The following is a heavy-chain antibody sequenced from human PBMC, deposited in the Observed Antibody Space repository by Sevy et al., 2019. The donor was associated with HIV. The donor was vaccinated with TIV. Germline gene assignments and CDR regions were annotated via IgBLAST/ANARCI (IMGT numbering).Heavy chain of an antibody. CDR1: GFTFSSYA. J-gene: IGHJ4*02. CDR3: ARGGCSRPHDY. D-gene: IGHD2-2*01. CDR2: FSFGCGKI. Sequence: LSLTCAASGFTFSSYAMSWVRQPPGKGLEWVATFSFGCGKINYADSVKGRFTISRDNSKNTPFLQMNRLRAEDTAVYYWARGGCSRPHDYWGQGTLVTVSS. V-gene: IGHV3-23*01.